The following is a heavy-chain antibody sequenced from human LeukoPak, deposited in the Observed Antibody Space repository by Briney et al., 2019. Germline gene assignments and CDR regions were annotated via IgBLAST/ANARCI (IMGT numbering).Heavy chain of an antibody. V-gene: IGHV3-21*01. CDR2: ISSSSSYI. D-gene: IGHD2-2*02. CDR1: GFTLSSSW. CDR3: ARARGYCSSTSCYMGYYYYMDV. J-gene: IGHJ6*03. Sequence: GGSLRLSCAASGFTLSSSWMNWVRQAPGKGLEWVSSISSSSSYIYYADSVKGRFTISRDNAKNSLYLQMNSLRAEDTAVYYCARARGYCSSTSCYMGYYYYMDVWGKGTTVTVSS.